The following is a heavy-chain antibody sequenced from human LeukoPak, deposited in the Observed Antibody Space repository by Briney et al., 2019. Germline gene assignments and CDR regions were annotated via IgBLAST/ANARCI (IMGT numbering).Heavy chain of an antibody. D-gene: IGHD3-10*01. CDR2: IYYSGST. CDR3: ARIDFYGSGNYYFDY. CDR1: AGSISDINYY. Sequence: SETLSVTCTVSAGSISDINYYWGWIRQPPGKGLEWIASIYYSGSTYYNPSLKSRVTISVDTSKKQFSLKLSSVTAADTAVYYCARIDFYGSGNYYFDYWGQGTLVTVSS. J-gene: IGHJ4*02. V-gene: IGHV4-39*01.